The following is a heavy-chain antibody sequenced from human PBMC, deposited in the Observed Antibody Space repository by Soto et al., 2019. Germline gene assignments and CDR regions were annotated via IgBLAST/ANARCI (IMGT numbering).Heavy chain of an antibody. Sequence: SCAASGFTFSSYGISWVRQAPGQGLEWMGWISAYNGNTNYAQKLQGRVTMTTDTSTSTAYMELRSLRSDDTAVYYCARVYCSGGSCYGAHFDYWGQGTLVTVSS. CDR1: GFTFSSYG. J-gene: IGHJ4*02. D-gene: IGHD2-15*01. CDR3: ARVYCSGGSCYGAHFDY. V-gene: IGHV1-18*01. CDR2: ISAYNGNT.